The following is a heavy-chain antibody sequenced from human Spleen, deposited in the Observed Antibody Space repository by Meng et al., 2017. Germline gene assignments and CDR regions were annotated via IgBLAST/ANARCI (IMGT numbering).Heavy chain of an antibody. D-gene: IGHD2-21*02. J-gene: IGHJ4*02. V-gene: IGHV3-21*01. Sequence: GESLKISCAASGFTFSSYSMNWARRAPGKGLEWVSSISSSSYIYYADSVKGRFTISRDNAKNSLYLQMNSLRAEDTAVYYCAHGVVTPGTDYWGQGTLVTVSS. CDR2: ISSSSYI. CDR1: GFTFSSYS. CDR3: AHGVVTPGTDY.